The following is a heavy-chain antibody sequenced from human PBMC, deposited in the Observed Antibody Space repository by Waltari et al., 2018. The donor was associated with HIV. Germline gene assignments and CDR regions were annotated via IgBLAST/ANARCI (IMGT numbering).Heavy chain of an antibody. V-gene: IGHV1-2*02. J-gene: IGHJ3*02. Sequence: QVQLLQSGAEVKKPGASVKVSCKASGYTFTAYYIHWVRQAPGQGLEWMGWVYPDTGDTNYAQKFQGRVTMARDASIRTVSMEMSRLRSDDTAVYYCVRQMTFYDAFDIWGKGTLVTVSA. CDR2: VYPDTGDT. CDR1: GYTFTAYY. CDR3: VRQMTFYDAFDI.